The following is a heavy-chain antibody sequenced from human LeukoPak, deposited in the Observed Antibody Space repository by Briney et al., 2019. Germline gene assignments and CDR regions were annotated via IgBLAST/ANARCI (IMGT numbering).Heavy chain of an antibody. J-gene: IGHJ6*03. V-gene: IGHV4-61*02. CDR2: IYTSGST. CDR1: GGSISSGSYY. Sequence: SETLSLTCTVSGGSISSGSYYWSWIRQPAGKGLEWIGRIYTSGSTNYNPSLKSRVTISVDTSKNQFSLKLSSVTAADTAVYYCAARGRAPRYYYMDVWGKGTTVTVSS. CDR3: AARGRAPRYYYMDV.